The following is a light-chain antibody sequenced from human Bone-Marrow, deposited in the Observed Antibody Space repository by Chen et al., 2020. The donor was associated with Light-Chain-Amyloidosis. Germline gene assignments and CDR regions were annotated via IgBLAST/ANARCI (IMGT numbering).Light chain of an antibody. Sequence: SFVLTQPSSVSVAPGQTATLACGGNNIASTSLHWYQQTPGQAPLLVVYDGSDRPSGIPERLSGSNSGNTATLTISRVEAGDEADYYCQVWDRSSDRPVFGGGTKLTVL. V-gene: IGLV3-21*02. J-gene: IGLJ3*02. CDR1: NIASTS. CDR2: DGS. CDR3: QVWDRSSDRPV.